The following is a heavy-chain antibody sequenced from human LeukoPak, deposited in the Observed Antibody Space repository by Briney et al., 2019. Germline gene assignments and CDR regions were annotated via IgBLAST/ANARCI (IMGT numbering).Heavy chain of an antibody. D-gene: IGHD3-10*01. CDR2: INPNSGGT. CDR1: GYTFTGYY. Sequence: ASVKVSCKASGYTFTGYYMHWVRQAPGQGLEWMGWINPNSGGTNYAQKFQGRVTTTRDTSTSTAYMELSRLRSDDTAVYYCAREVPYYGSGSYYGDYYYYMDVWGKGTTVTVSS. J-gene: IGHJ6*03. CDR3: AREVPYYGSGSYYGDYYYYMDV. V-gene: IGHV1-2*02.